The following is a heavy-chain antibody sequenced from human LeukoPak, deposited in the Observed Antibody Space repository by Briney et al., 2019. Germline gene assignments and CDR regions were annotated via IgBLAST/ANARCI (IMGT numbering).Heavy chain of an antibody. J-gene: IGHJ6*02. CDR3: SRQTDTYCSRANCYVDNFYGLDV. CDR2: IRSRANSYVA. CDR1: GFPFSGSA. D-gene: IGHD2-2*01. V-gene: IGHV3-73*01. Sequence: PVGSLRLSCEASGFPFSGSAIDWVRQAPGKGLGWVGRIRSRANSYVAQYQPSLIGRILISRDDSRDTAYLQMHSLSPADTAVYYCSRQTDTYCSRANCYVDNFYGLDVWGQGTRVTVSS.